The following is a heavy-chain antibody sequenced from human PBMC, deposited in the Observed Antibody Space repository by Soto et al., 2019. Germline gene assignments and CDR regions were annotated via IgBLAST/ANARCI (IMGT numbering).Heavy chain of an antibody. J-gene: IGHJ6*02. CDR2: IDASDSYT. V-gene: IGHV5-10-1*01. CDR1: GFSFTSYW. Sequence: GESLKISCKGFGFSFTSYWINWVRQTPGKGLEWMGRIDASDSYTNYSPSFQGHVTVSADKSSNTAYLQWSSLKASDTAIYYCARPSRITIFGVTDYAMDVWGQGTTVTAP. CDR3: ARPSRITIFGVTDYAMDV. D-gene: IGHD3-3*01.